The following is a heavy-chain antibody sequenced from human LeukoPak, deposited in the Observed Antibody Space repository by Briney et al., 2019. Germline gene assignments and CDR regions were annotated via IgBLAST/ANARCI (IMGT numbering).Heavy chain of an antibody. D-gene: IGHD2-21*02. CDR1: GFTFSSYS. J-gene: IGHJ4*02. Sequence: GGSLRLSCAASGFTFSSYSMYWVRQAPGKGLEWVSSISSSSSYIYYADSVKGRFTISRDNAKNSLYLQMNSLRAEDTAVYYCARAPLTASPIDYWGQGTLVTVSS. CDR2: ISSSSSYI. CDR3: ARAPLTASPIDY. V-gene: IGHV3-21*01.